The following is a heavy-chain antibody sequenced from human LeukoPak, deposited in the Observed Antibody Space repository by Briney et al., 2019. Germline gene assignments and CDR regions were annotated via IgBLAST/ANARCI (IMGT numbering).Heavy chain of an antibody. J-gene: IGHJ3*02. D-gene: IGHD2-15*01. CDR3: ARDRLLGAFDI. CDR2: IKQDGSEK. V-gene: IGHV3-7*01. CDR1: GFTFSNAW. Sequence: GGSLRLSCVASGFTFSNAWMSWVRQAPGKGLEWVANIKQDGSEKYYVDSVKGRFTISRDNAKNSLYLQMNSLRAEDTAVYYCARDRLLGAFDIWGQGTMVTVSS.